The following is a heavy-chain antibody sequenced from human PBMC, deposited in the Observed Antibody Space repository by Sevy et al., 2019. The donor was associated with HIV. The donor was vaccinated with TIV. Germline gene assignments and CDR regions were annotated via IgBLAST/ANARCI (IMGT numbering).Heavy chain of an antibody. CDR1: GGVVSSGEYY. CDR3: VIDQYYDIVTGLYGMDV. Sequence: SETLSLTCTVSGGVVSSGEYYWSWVRQSPGKGLEWIGHIYFTGGTNYSPSLRSRVTISIDTSKNQFSLKLTSVTAADSAAYYCVIDQYYDIVTGLYGMDVWGQGTTVTVSS. J-gene: IGHJ6*02. D-gene: IGHD3-9*01. CDR2: IYFTGGT. V-gene: IGHV4-61*08.